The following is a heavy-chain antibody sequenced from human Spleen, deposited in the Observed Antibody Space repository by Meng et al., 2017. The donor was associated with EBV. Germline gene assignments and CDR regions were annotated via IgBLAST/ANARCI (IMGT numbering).Heavy chain of an antibody. CDR3: ARPSRSFFFFDS. CDR1: GFTFSDYY. D-gene: IGHD3-3*02. CDR2: ISMGGTTI. V-gene: IGHV3-11*01. Sequence: QGQLGEFGGGLVKPGGSLRLSCAASGFTFSDYYMSWIRQAPGKGLEWVSYISMGGTTIYYADSVKGRFTISRDDAKKSLYLEMNSLRAQDTAVYYCARPSRSFFFFDSWGQGALVTVSS. J-gene: IGHJ4*02.